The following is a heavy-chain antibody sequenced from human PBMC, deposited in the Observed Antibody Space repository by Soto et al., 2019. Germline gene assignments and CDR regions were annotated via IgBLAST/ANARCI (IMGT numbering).Heavy chain of an antibody. Sequence: PSETLSLTCTVSGGSISNYYRTWIRQPAGKGLEWIGRIYTSGTTNYNPSLKSRVTMSVDTSKNQFSLKLSSVTAADTALYYCARQTTYSSSCYDYWGHGTLVTVS. CDR2: IYTSGTT. CDR3: ARQTTYSSSCYDY. CDR1: GGSISNYY. J-gene: IGHJ4*01. D-gene: IGHD6-13*01. V-gene: IGHV4-4*07.